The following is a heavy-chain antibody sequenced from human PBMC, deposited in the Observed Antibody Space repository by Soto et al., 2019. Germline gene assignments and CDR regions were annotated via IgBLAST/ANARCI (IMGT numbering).Heavy chain of an antibody. CDR1: GFSFSDYG. J-gene: IGHJ4*02. CDR2: ISWNSGSI. Sequence: GGSLRLSCVASGFSFSDYGMSWVRQSPQKTLEWVSGISWNSGSIGYADSVKGRFTISRDNAKNSLYLQMNSLRAEDTAVYYCAKKFHYGSGTYLYYFDYWGQGTLVTVSS. CDR3: AKKFHYGSGTYLYYFDY. V-gene: IGHV3-20*04. D-gene: IGHD3-10*01.